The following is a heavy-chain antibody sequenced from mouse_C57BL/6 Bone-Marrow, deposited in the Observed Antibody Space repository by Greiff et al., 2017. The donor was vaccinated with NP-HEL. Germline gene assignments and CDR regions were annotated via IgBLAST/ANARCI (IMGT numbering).Heavy chain of an antibody. V-gene: IGHV1-55*01. CDR3: ADTPTGYWYFDV. D-gene: IGHD4-1*02. J-gene: IGHJ1*03. CDR2: IYPGSGST. Sequence: VQLQQPGAELVKPGASVKMSCKASGYTFTSYWITWVKQRPGQGLEWIGDIYPGSGSTNYNEKFKSKATLTVDTSSSTAYMQLSSLTSEDSAVYYCADTPTGYWYFDVWGTGTTVTVSS. CDR1: GYTFTSYW.